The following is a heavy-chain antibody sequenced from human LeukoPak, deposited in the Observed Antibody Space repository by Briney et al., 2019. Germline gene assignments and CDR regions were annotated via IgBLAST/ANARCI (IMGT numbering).Heavy chain of an antibody. CDR3: ARSSGYSSGWLPWDY. D-gene: IGHD6-19*01. V-gene: IGHV1-2*02. Sequence: GASVKVSCKASGYTFTGYYMHWVRQAPGQGLEWKGWINPNSGGINYAQKFQGRVTMTRDTSISTAYMELSRLRSDDTAVYYCARSSGYSSGWLPWDYWGQGTLVTVSS. J-gene: IGHJ4*02. CDR2: INPNSGGI. CDR1: GYTFTGYY.